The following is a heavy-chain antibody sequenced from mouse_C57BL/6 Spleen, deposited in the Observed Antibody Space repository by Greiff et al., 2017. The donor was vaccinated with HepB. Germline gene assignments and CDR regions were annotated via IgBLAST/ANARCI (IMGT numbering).Heavy chain of an antibody. V-gene: IGHV1-64*01. J-gene: IGHJ1*03. D-gene: IGHD1-1*01. Sequence: QVQLQQPGAELVKPGASVKLSCKASGYTFTSYWMHWVKQRPGQGLEWIGMIHPNSGSTNYNEKFKSKATLTVDKSSSTAYMQLSSLTSEDSAVYYCARPSATVGDFDVWGTGTTVTVSS. CDR3: ARPSATVGDFDV. CDR2: IHPNSGST. CDR1: GYTFTSYW.